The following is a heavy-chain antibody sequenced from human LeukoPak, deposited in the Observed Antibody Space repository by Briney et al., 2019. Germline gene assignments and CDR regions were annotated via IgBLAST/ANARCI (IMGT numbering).Heavy chain of an antibody. V-gene: IGHV4-4*07. J-gene: IGHJ4*02. CDR3: ARDRLDTAMVTPFDY. Sequence: SETLSLTCTVSGGSISSYYWSWIRQPAGKGLEWIGRIYTSGSTNYNPSLKSRVTMSVDTSKNQFSLKLSSVTAADAAVYYCARDRLDTAMVTPFDYWGQGTLVTVSS. D-gene: IGHD5-18*01. CDR1: GGSISSYY. CDR2: IYTSGST.